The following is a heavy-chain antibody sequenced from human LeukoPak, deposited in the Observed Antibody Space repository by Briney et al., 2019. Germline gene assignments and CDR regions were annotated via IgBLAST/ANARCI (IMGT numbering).Heavy chain of an antibody. CDR1: GGSISSGSYY. D-gene: IGHD3-22*01. Sequence: SQTLSLTCTVSGGSISSGSYYWSWIRQPAGKGLEWIGRIYTSGSTNYNPSLKSRVTISADTSKNQFSLKLSSVTAADTAVYYCARSGDYYDSSGYYPLGYWGQGTLVTVSS. V-gene: IGHV4-61*02. CDR2: IYTSGST. CDR3: ARSGDYYDSSGYYPLGY. J-gene: IGHJ4*02.